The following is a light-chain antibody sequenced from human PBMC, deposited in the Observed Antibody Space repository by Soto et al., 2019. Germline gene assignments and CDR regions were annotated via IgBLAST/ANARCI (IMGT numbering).Light chain of an antibody. V-gene: IGKV1-5*03. CDR2: KAS. J-gene: IGKJ1*01. CDR1: QSISNW. Sequence: DIQMTQSPSTLSASVVDRVTITCRASQSISNWLAWHQQKPGKAPKLLIYKASTLENGVPSRFNGSGSGTEFTLSISGLQPDDFATYYCQHFYTYSPWTFGQGTKVDNK. CDR3: QHFYTYSPWT.